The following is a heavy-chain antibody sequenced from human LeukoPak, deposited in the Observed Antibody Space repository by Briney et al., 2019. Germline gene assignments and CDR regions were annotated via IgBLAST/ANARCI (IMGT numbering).Heavy chain of an antibody. CDR2: IIPIFGTA. Sequence: ASVKVSCKASGGTFSSYAISWVRQAPGQGLEWMGGIIPIFGTANYAQKFQGRVTITADKSTSTAYMELSSLRSEDTAVYYCARDPFHSSWFHFDYWGQGTLATVSS. D-gene: IGHD6-13*01. CDR1: GGTFSSYA. V-gene: IGHV1-69*06. J-gene: IGHJ4*02. CDR3: ARDPFHSSWFHFDY.